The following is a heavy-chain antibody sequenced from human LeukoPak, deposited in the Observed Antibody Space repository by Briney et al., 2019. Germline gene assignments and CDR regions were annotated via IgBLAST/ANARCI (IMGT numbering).Heavy chain of an antibody. CDR3: TRLEDIVATSNFDF. Sequence: GGSLRLSCAASGFTVSSTFMSWVRQAPGKGLQWVGRIKSKANSYATAYAASVKGRFTISRDDSKNTAYLQMNSLKTEDTALYYCTRLEDIVATSNFDFWGQGTLVTVSS. D-gene: IGHD5-12*01. CDR2: IKSKANSYAT. J-gene: IGHJ4*02. V-gene: IGHV3-73*01. CDR1: GFTVSSTF.